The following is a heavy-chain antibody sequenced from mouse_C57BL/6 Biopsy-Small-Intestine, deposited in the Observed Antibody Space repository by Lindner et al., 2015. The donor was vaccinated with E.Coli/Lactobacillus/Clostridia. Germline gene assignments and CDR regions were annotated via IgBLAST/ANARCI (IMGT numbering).Heavy chain of an antibody. J-gene: IGHJ4*01. V-gene: IGHV14-3*01. CDR2: IDPANGNT. CDR3: VSPYYYYDGSHDAMDY. CDR1: GFNIKDDY. D-gene: IGHD1-1*01. Sequence: VQLQESGAELVRPGASVKLSCTASGFNIKDDYMHWVKQRPEQGLEWIGRIDPANGNTKYAPKFQDKATITADTSSNTAYLQFSSLTSEDTAVYYCVSPYYYYDGSHDAMDYWGQGTSVTVSS.